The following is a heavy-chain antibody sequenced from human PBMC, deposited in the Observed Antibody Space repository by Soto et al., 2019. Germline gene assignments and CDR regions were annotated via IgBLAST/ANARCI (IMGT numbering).Heavy chain of an antibody. Sequence: PSETLSLTCAVYGGSFSDYYWSWIRQPPGKGLEWIGEINHSGSTNYTPSLKRRVTMSIDTSKNQISLRLSSVTAADTAVYYCSSSLEASTGYYYYGPDVWGQGTTVTVSS. V-gene: IGHV4-34*01. D-gene: IGHD3-3*02. J-gene: IGHJ6*02. CDR3: SSSLEASTGYYYYGPDV. CDR1: GGSFSDYY. CDR2: INHSGST.